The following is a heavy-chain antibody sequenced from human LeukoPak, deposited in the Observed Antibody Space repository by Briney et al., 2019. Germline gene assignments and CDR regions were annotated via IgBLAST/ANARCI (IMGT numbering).Heavy chain of an antibody. V-gene: IGHV3-7*03. Sequence: PGGSLRLSCAASGFTFSSYWMNWARQAPGKGLEWVASINHNGNVNYYVDSVKGRFTISRDNAKNSLYLQMNSLRAEDTAVYYCARDAGSGWYSDYWGQGTLVTVSS. CDR1: GFTFSSYW. CDR3: ARDAGSGWYSDY. CDR2: INHNGNVN. J-gene: IGHJ4*02. D-gene: IGHD6-19*01.